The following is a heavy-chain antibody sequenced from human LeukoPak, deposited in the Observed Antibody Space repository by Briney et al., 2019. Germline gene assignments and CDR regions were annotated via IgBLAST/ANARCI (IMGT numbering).Heavy chain of an antibody. Sequence: GGSLRLSCAASGFTFSSYTMNWVRQAPGKGLEWVSFISTSSNYIYYADSVKGRFTISRDNAKNSLYLQMNSLRAEDTAVYYCSRGEWSSSPFDSWGQGTLVTVSS. CDR3: SRGEWSSSPFDS. J-gene: IGHJ4*02. V-gene: IGHV3-21*01. CDR1: GFTFSSYT. D-gene: IGHD6-6*01. CDR2: ISTSSNYI.